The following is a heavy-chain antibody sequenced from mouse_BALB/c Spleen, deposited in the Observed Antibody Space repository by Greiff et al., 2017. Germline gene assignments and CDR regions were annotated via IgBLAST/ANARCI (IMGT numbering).Heavy chain of an antibody. CDR2: ISTYYGDA. V-gene: IGHV1S137*01. CDR1: GYTFTDYA. Sequence: VQLQQSGAELVRPGVSVKISCKGSGYTFTDYAMHWVKQSHAKSLEWIGVISTYYGDASYNQKFKGKATMTVDKSSSTAYMELARLTSEDSAIYYCARGGNYFFAYWGQGTLVTVSA. D-gene: IGHD2-1*01. CDR3: ARGGNYFFAY. J-gene: IGHJ3*01.